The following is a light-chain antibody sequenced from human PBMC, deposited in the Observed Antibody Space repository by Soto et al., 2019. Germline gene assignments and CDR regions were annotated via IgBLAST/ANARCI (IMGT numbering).Light chain of an antibody. Sequence: GLTKSPGTLSLSPGERATFSCRASQSVSSSYIAWYQQKRGQAPRRVIYGASIRATGIPDRFSGSGSGTDFTLTISRLEPEDFALYYCQQYHTSPLTFGQGTKVDIK. CDR3: QQYHTSPLT. V-gene: IGKV3-20*01. J-gene: IGKJ1*01. CDR1: QSVSSSY. CDR2: GAS.